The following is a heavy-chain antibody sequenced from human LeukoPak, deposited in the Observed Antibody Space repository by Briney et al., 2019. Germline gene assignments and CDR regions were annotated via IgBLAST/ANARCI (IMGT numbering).Heavy chain of an antibody. D-gene: IGHD2-21*01. CDR1: GFTFSSHN. CDR3: ANTGSYSVY. J-gene: IGHJ4*02. V-gene: IGHV3-23*01. Sequence: GGSLRLSCAASGFTFSSHNMNWVRQAPGKGLEWVSSITSSGTTNYADSVKDRFLISRDNSNDTLFLQMNSLRVEDTAVYYCANTGSYSVYWGQGTLVTVSS. CDR2: ITSSGTT.